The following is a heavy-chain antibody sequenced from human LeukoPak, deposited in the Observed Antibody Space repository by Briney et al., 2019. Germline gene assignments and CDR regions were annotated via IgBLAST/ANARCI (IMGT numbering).Heavy chain of an antibody. V-gene: IGHV3-23*01. D-gene: IGHD3-10*01. CDR2: ISGSGGST. CDR1: GFTFSNFA. Sequence: GGSLRLSCAASGFTFSNFAMSWVRQAPGKGLEWVSAISGSGGSTYYADSVKGRFTISRDNSKNTLYLQMNSLRAEDTAVYYCAKDLYYYGSGSYLDPFDYWGQGTLVTVSS. J-gene: IGHJ4*02. CDR3: AKDLYYYGSGSYLDPFDY.